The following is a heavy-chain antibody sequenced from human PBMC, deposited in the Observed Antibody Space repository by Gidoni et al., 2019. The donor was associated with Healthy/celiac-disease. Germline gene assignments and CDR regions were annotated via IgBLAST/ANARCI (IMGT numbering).Heavy chain of an antibody. Sequence: QLQLQESGPGLVKPSATLSLTCTVSCGSISSSSYYWGWIRQPPGKGLEWIGSIYYSGSTYYTPSLKSRVTISVDTSKNQFSLKLSSVTAADTAVYYCARQSSQLVTGSEYFQHWGQGTLVTVSS. CDR2: IYYSGST. J-gene: IGHJ1*01. CDR1: CGSISSSSYY. D-gene: IGHD6-13*01. V-gene: IGHV4-39*01. CDR3: ARQSSQLVTGSEYFQH.